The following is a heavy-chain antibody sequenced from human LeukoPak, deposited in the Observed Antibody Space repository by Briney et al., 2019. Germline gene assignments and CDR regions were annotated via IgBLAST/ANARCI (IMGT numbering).Heavy chain of an antibody. J-gene: IGHJ6*02. CDR3: ARASGSGWYRGGYYYYGMDV. D-gene: IGHD6-19*01. Sequence: GGSLRLSCAASGFTFSSYWMSWVRQAPGKGLEWAANIKQDGSEKYYVDSVKGRFTTSRDNAKNSLYLQMNSLRAEDTAVYYCARASGSGWYRGGYYYYGMDVWGQGTTVTVSS. CDR1: GFTFSSYW. CDR2: IKQDGSEK. V-gene: IGHV3-7*01.